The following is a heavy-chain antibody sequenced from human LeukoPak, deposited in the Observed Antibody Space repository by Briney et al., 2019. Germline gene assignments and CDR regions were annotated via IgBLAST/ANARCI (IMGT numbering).Heavy chain of an antibody. CDR1: GFTFSSYE. D-gene: IGHD3-16*01. CDR2: ISNSGSAI. J-gene: IGHJ4*02. Sequence: GGSLRLSCAASGFTFSSYEMNWVRRAPGKGLERVSYISNSGSAINFADSVKGRFTISRDNAKNSLYLQMNSLRAEDTAVYYCTREMGEAFDYWGQGTLVTVSS. V-gene: IGHV3-48*03. CDR3: TREMGEAFDY.